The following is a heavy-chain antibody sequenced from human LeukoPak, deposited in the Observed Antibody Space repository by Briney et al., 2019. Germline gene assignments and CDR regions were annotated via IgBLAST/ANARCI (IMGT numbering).Heavy chain of an antibody. CDR3: ARDDVPFGGVIVMGY. Sequence: GGSLRLSCAASGFTFSSYGMHWVRQAPGKGLEWVAVMWYDGSNKYYADSVKGRFTISRDNSKNTLYLQMNSLRTEDTAVYYCARDDVPFGGVIVMGYWGQGTLVTVSS. CDR1: GFTFSSYG. V-gene: IGHV3-33*01. D-gene: IGHD3-16*02. J-gene: IGHJ4*02. CDR2: MWYDGSNK.